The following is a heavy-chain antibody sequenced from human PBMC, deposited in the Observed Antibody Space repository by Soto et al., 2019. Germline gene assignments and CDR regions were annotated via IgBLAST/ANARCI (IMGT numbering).Heavy chain of an antibody. CDR3: AIYSSCGGDCTQDL. CDR2: ISDMGDRV. J-gene: IGHJ4*01. Sequence: QLLESGGGLVQPGGSLRLSCAASGFTFGIYAMSWVGQAPGNRLEWLSSISDMGDRVYYAYSVKGRFTVSRNNSKDTLYLQIDSLRAQDTAVYYLAIYSSCGGDCTQDLWGRGTLVTVSS. D-gene: IGHD2-21*01. CDR1: GFTFGIYA. V-gene: IGHV3-23*01.